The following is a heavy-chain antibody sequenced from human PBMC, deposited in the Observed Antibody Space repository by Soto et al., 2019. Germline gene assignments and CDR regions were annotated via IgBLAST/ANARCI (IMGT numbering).Heavy chain of an antibody. Sequence: SWLRQAPGQGLEWMGWISAYNGNTNYAQKLQGRVTMTTDTSTSTAYMELRSLRSDDTAVYYCARVEDPDAFDICGQGTMLSVSS. D-gene: IGHD1-1*01. J-gene: IGHJ3*02. CDR2: ISAYNGNT. CDR3: ARVEDPDAFDI. V-gene: IGHV1-18*01.